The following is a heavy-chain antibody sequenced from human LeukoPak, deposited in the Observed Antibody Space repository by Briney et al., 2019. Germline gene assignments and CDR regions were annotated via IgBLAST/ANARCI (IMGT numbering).Heavy chain of an antibody. CDR3: ARLGYKWNDVTFDI. V-gene: IGHV4-38-2*02. CDR1: GYSISSGYY. Sequence: SETLSLTCTVSGYSISSGYYWGWIRQPPGKGLEWIGSIYHSGSTYYNPSLKSRVTISVDTSKNQFSLKLSSVTAADTAVYYCARLGYKWNDVTFDIWGQGTTVTVSS. J-gene: IGHJ3*02. CDR2: IYHSGST. D-gene: IGHD1-20*01.